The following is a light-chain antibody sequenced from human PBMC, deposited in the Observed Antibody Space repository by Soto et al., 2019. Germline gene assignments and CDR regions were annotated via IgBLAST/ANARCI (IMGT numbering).Light chain of an antibody. V-gene: IGKV3D-20*02. Sequence: EIVLTQSPGTLSLSPGERATLSCRASQSVTSSYLAWYQQKPGQAPRLVMYGASIRTSGIPDRFSGSGSGTDFTLTISSLEPEDFALYFCQQRNNWPPTFGGGTKVE. CDR3: QQRNNWPPT. CDR1: QSVTSSY. J-gene: IGKJ4*01. CDR2: GAS.